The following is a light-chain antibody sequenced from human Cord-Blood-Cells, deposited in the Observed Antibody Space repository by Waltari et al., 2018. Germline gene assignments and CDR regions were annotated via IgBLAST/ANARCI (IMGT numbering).Light chain of an antibody. J-gene: IGKJ1*01. CDR3: QQYGSSPLT. V-gene: IGKV3-20*01. CDR2: GAS. Sequence: EIVLTQSPGTLSLSPGERATLSFRASQSVSSSYLAWYQQKPGQAPRLLIYGASSSATGIPDRFSGSWSGTDFTLTISRLEPEDFAVYYCQQYGSSPLTFGQGTKVEIK. CDR1: QSVSSSY.